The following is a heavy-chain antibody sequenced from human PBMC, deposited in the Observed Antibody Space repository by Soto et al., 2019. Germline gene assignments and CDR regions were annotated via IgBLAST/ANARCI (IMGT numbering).Heavy chain of an antibody. Sequence: SETLSLTCTVSGGSISTNYWSWIRQPPGKGLEWIGHIYYSGSANYNPSLKSRVTISVDTSKNQFSLKLSSVTAADTAVYYCARETVTSYFDPWGQGTLVTVSS. CDR2: IYYSGSA. CDR3: ARETVTSYFDP. D-gene: IGHD4-17*01. V-gene: IGHV4-59*01. CDR1: GGSISTNY. J-gene: IGHJ5*02.